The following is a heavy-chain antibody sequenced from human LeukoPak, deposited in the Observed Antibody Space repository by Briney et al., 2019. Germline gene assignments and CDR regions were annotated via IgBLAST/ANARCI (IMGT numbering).Heavy chain of an antibody. CDR2: IYYSGST. D-gene: IGHD6-19*01. CDR1: GDSISSYY. V-gene: IGHV4-59*01. Sequence: PSETLSLTCTVSGDSISSYYWSWIRQPPGKGLEWIGDIYYSGSTNYNPSLKSRVTISVDTSKNQLSLKLSSVTAADTAVYYCARAKKAVAGFFDYWGQGTLVTVSS. J-gene: IGHJ4*02. CDR3: ARAKKAVAGFFDY.